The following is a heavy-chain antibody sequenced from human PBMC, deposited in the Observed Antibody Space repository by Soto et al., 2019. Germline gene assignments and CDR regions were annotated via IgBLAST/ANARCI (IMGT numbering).Heavy chain of an antibody. J-gene: IGHJ6*02. Sequence: QVQLVESGGGVVQPGRSLRLSCAASGFTFSSYGMHWVRQAPGKGLEWVAVIWYDGSNKYYADSVKGRFTISRDNSKNTLYLQMNSLRAEDTAVYYCARDRAVADPGNYYYYGMDVWGQGTTVTVSS. CDR2: IWYDGSNK. D-gene: IGHD6-19*01. V-gene: IGHV3-33*01. CDR1: GFTFSSYG. CDR3: ARDRAVADPGNYYYYGMDV.